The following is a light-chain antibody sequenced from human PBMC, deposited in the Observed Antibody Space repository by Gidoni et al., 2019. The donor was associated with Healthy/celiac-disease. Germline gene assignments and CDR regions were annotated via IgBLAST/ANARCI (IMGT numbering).Light chain of an antibody. CDR2: AAS. Sequence: DIQTTQSPSSLSASVGDRVTITCRASQSISSYLNWYQQKPGKAPKLLIYAASILQSGVPSRFSGSGSGTDFTLTIRSLQPEDFAAYYCQQSYSTHRAFGQXTKVEIK. V-gene: IGKV1-39*01. CDR1: QSISSY. J-gene: IGKJ1*01. CDR3: QQSYSTHRA.